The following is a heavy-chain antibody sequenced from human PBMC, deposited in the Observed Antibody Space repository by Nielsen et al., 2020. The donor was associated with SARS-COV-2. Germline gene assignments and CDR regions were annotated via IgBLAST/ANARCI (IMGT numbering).Heavy chain of an antibody. J-gene: IGHJ4*02. CDR2: VSDSGTT. CDR1: GGSISSYH. CDR3: AKHGRDSSGYYSVY. D-gene: IGHD3-22*01. Sequence: SETLSLTCTVSGGSISSYHWTWSRQSPGKGLEWIGYVSDSGTTNYNPSLKSRVTISLDTSKNQFSLKLRSVTAADTAVYYCAKHGRDSSGYYSVYWGQGTLVTVSS. V-gene: IGHV4-59*01.